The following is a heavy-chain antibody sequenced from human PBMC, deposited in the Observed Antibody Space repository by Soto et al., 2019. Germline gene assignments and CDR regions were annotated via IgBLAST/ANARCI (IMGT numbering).Heavy chain of an antibody. CDR3: AAPGYSSQDY. CDR2: IDGSGGDT. D-gene: IGHD5-18*01. V-gene: IGHV3-23*01. CDR1: GFTFSTYA. J-gene: IGHJ4*02. Sequence: VGSLRLSCAASGFTFSTYALSWVRQAPGQGLEWITAIDGSGGDTDYSGSVKGRFTISRDNSKSTLYLQMNSLRAEDTAVYYCAAPGYSSQDYCCQRTLVTVSS.